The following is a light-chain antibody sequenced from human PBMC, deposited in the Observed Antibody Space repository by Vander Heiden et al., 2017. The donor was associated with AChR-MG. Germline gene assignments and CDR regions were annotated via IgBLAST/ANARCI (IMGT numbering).Light chain of an antibody. CDR1: QSLLESEDGNTY. J-gene: IGKJ1*01. CDR2: TLP. V-gene: IGKV2-40*01. Sequence: DIVMTQSPLSVPVTPGDAATISCRSSQSLLESEDGNTYLVLYLQKPGRSPHLLIYTLPYRASGVPDGFSGSGSGTDFTLQISRVEAEDVGVYHCGPRIQFPWTFGQGTKVEIK. CDR3: GPRIQFPWT.